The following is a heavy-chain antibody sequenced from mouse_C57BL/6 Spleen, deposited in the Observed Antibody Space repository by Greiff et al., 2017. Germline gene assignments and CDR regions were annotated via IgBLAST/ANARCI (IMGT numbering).Heavy chain of an antibody. V-gene: IGHV1-15*01. CDR1: GYTFTDYE. D-gene: IGHD1-1*01. CDR2: IDPETGGT. J-gene: IGHJ4*01. CDR3: TRSYLLEAMDY. Sequence: VKLQQSGAELVRPGASVTLSCKASGYTFTDYEMHWVKQTPVHGLEWIGAIDPETGGTAYNQKFKGKAILTADKSSSTAYMELRSLTSEDSAVYYCTRSYLLEAMDYWGQGTSVTVSS.